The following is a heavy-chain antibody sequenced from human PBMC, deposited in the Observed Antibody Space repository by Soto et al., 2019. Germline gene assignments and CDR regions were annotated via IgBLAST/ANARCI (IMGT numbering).Heavy chain of an antibody. Sequence: QVQLVQSGAEVTKPGSSVKVSCKASGGTFNYYTFSWVRQAPGQGLEWMGRIVPTLGIGQVAQKFQGRVTITADKSTSTAYMEVTSLRSEVTALYYCARGMVVVAARDSGAFDIWGQGTMVSVSS. J-gene: IGHJ3*02. CDR2: IVPTLGIG. CDR1: GGTFNYYT. CDR3: ARGMVVVAARDSGAFDI. V-gene: IGHV1-69*02. D-gene: IGHD2-15*01.